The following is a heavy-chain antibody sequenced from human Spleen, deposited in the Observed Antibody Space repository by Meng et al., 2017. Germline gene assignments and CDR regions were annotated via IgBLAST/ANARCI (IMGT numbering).Heavy chain of an antibody. CDR2: INHSGST. CDR1: GGSFSDYY. V-gene: IGHV4-34*01. CDR3: ARGPTTMAHDFDY. D-gene: IGHD4-11*01. Sequence: QVQCAQWAAELLNPSQTLSLTCFVSGGSFSDYYWSCIRQPPGKGLEWIGEINHSGSTNYNPSLESRATISVDTSQNNLSLKLSSVTAADSAVYYCARGPTTMAHDFDYWGQGTLVTVSS. J-gene: IGHJ4*02.